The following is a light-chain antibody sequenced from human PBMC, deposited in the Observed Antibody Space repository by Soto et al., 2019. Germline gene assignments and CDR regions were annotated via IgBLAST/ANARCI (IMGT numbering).Light chain of an antibody. CDR1: QSISIW. Sequence: DIQMTQSPSTVSASGGDSVTITCRASQSISIWLAGYQQKPGKAPKPLIFKASTLESGVPSRFSGSGSETEFALTISSLQPDDFATYYCQQYNAYWTFGQGTKVEIK. CDR3: QQYNAYWT. CDR2: KAS. V-gene: IGKV1-5*03. J-gene: IGKJ1*01.